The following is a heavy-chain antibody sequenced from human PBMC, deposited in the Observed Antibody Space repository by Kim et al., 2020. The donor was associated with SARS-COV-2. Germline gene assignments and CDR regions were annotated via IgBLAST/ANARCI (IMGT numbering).Heavy chain of an antibody. J-gene: IGHJ6*02. CDR1: GGSFSGYY. CDR2: INHSGST. D-gene: IGHD2-2*02. CDR3: ALTAAINYYYYGMDV. Sequence: SETLSLTCAVYGGSFSGYYWSWIRQPPGKGLEWIGEINHSGSTNYNPSLKSRVTISVDTSKNQFSLKLSSVTAADTAVYYCALTAAINYYYYGMDVWGQGTTVTVSS. V-gene: IGHV4-34*01.